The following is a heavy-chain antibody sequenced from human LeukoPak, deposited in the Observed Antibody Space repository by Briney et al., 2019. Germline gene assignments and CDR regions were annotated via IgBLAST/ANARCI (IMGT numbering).Heavy chain of an antibody. CDR1: GYTFTSYG. Sequence: EASVKVSCRASGYTFTSYGISWVRQAPGQGLEWMGWISAYNGNTNYAQKLQGRVTMTTDTSTSTAYMERRSLRTDVTAVYNCARCRGDSGYGWDYWGQGTLVTVSS. D-gene: IGHD5-12*01. CDR3: ARCRGDSGYGWDY. V-gene: IGHV1-18*01. J-gene: IGHJ4*02. CDR2: ISAYNGNT.